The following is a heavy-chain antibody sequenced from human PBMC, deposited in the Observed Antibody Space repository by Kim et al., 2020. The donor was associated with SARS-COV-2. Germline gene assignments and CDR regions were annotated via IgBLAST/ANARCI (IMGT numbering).Heavy chain of an antibody. J-gene: IGHJ4*02. D-gene: IGHD3-9*01. CDR3: AKGNYDILNSYFDY. CDR2: IYSGGSST. Sequence: GGSLRLSCAASGFTFSSYAMSWVRQAPGKGLEWVSVIYSGGSSTYYADSVKGRFTISRDNSKNTLYLQMNSLRAEDTAVYYCAKGNYDILNSYFDYWGQGTLVTVSS. CDR1: GFTFSSYA. V-gene: IGHV3-23*03.